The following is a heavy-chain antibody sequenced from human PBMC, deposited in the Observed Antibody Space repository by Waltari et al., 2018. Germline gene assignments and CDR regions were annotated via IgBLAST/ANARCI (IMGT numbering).Heavy chain of an antibody. CDR2: ISSSSSYI. CDR3: ARGLRAARVLDY. Sequence: VRQAPGKGLEWVSSISSSSSYIYYADSVKGRFTISRDNAKNSLYLQMNSLRAEDTAVYYCARGLRAARVLDYWGQGTLVTVSS. J-gene: IGHJ4*02. V-gene: IGHV3-21*01. D-gene: IGHD6-6*01.